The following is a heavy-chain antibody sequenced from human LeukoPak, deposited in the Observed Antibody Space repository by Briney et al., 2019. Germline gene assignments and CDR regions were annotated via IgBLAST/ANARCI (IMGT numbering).Heavy chain of an antibody. CDR3: VKGDWLDN. Sequence: PGGSLRLSCSASGFIFENFGMHWVRQAPGKGLEWVSGINWNSGNIIYAGSAKGRFTISRDDAKKSIYLQMNSLRIEDTALYYCVKGDWLDNWGQGTLVTVSS. CDR1: GFIFENFG. J-gene: IGHJ5*02. D-gene: IGHD1-26*01. CDR2: INWNSGNI. V-gene: IGHV3-9*01.